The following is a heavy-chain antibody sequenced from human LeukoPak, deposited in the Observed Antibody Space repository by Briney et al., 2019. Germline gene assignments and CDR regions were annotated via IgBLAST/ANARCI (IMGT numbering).Heavy chain of an antibody. CDR1: GFTFSSYS. CDR3: AKERDYRFSTSCGY. V-gene: IGHV3-48*01. Sequence: GGSLRLSCAASGFTFSSYSMNWVRQAPGKGLEWVSYISSSSSTIYYADSVKGRFTISRDNSKNTLHLQMTSLRGEDTALYYCAKERDYRFSTSCGYWGQGTQVTVSS. CDR2: ISSSSSTI. D-gene: IGHD3-3*01. J-gene: IGHJ4*02.